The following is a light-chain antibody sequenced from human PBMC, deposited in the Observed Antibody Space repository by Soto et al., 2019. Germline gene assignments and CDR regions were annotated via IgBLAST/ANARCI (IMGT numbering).Light chain of an antibody. CDR1: QSIDRW. CDR3: QQYKTYTYT. V-gene: IGKV1-5*03. J-gene: IGKJ2*01. CDR2: RAS. Sequence: DIPMTQSPSTLSASVGDRVTITCRASQSIDRWLAWYQQKPGKAPKLLIYRASSLESGVPSRFSGSGSGTGFTLTISSLQPDDVATYYCQQYKTYTYTFAQGTKLEIK.